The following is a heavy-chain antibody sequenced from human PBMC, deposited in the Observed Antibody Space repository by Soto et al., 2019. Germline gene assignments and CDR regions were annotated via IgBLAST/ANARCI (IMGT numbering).Heavy chain of an antibody. V-gene: IGHV4-59*08. CDR1: GGSISSYY. J-gene: IGHJ3*02. CDR3: ARHTPYSSSWYLGDAFDI. CDR2: IYYSGST. D-gene: IGHD6-13*01. Sequence: QVQLQESGPGLVKPSETLSLTCTVSGGSISSYYWSWIRQPPGKGLEWIGYIYYSGSTNYNPSLNSRVTISVDTSKNQFSLKLSSVTAADTAVYYCARHTPYSSSWYLGDAFDIWGQGTMVTVSS.